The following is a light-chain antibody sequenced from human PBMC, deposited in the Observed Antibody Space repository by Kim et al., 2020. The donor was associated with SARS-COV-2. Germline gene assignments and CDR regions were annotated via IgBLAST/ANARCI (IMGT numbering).Light chain of an antibody. CDR3: LSYDSRLGNCV. CDR1: SSNIGAVFY. V-gene: IGLV1-40*01. J-gene: IGLJ3*02. CDR2: GNT. Sequence: LRVTNSCACSSSNIGAVFYVRSYHPSPGPAPQFHFYGNTNLPSGVPDRFSGSNSHTSASLSITELQTEDEADYYFLSYDSRLGNCVFGGRSQLTL.